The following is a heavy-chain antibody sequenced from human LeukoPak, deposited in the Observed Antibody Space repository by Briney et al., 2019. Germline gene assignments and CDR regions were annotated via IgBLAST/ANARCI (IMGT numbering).Heavy chain of an antibody. J-gene: IGHJ4*02. V-gene: IGHV3-21*01. CDR2: TTSSSSYI. CDR3: ARESHYYGSGTADY. CDR1: GFTFSSYS. D-gene: IGHD3-10*01. Sequence: AGGSLRLSCAASGFTFSSYSMNWVRQAPGKGLEWVSSTTSSSSYIYYADSVKGRFTISRDNAKNSLYLQMNSLRAEDTAVYYCARESHYYGSGTADYWGQGTLVTVSS.